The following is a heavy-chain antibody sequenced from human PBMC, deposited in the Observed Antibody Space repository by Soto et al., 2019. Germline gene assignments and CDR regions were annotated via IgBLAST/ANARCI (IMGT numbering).Heavy chain of an antibody. CDR2: IRQDGSEE. CDR3: ARDSVWYFDY. J-gene: IGHJ4*02. Sequence: PGGSLRLSCAASGFKFNNYWMSWVRQAPGKGLEWVANIRQDGSEEYYVDSVKGRFTISRDNAKNSLYLQMNSLRVADTAVYYCARDSVWYFDYWGLGTLVTVSS. V-gene: IGHV3-7*03. D-gene: IGHD2-21*01. CDR1: GFKFNNYW.